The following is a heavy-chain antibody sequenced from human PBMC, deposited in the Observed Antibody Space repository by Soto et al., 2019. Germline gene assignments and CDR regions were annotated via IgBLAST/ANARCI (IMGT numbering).Heavy chain of an antibody. Sequence: GESLKISCKGSGDSFTSYWISWVRQMPGKGLEWMGRIDPSDSYTNYSPSFQGHVTISADKSISTAYLQWSSLKASDTAMYYCARWGEDIAVVPAAISRGPGGTDVRGQGTTVTASS. D-gene: IGHD2-2*01. CDR1: GDSFTSYW. CDR3: ARWGEDIAVVPAAISRGPGGTDV. CDR2: IDPSDSYT. J-gene: IGHJ6*02. V-gene: IGHV5-10-1*01.